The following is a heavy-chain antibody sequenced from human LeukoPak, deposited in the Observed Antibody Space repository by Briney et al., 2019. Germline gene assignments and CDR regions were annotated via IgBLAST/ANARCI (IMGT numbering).Heavy chain of an antibody. CDR2: INPSGGST. J-gene: IGHJ6*02. CDR3: ASVYLHGMDV. V-gene: IGHV1-46*01. Sequence: GASVKVSCKASGYSLTRYYMHLVRQAPGQGLEWMAIINPSGGSTNYAQKFQGRVTMTRDTPTNTVYMEMSSLRIEDTAVYYCASVYLHGMDVWGQGTTVTVSS. D-gene: IGHD1-14*01. CDR1: GYSLTRYY.